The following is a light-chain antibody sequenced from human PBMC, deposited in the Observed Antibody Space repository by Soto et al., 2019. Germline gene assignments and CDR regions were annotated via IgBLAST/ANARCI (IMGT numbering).Light chain of an antibody. CDR3: CSYAGTRTSWV. V-gene: IGLV2-8*01. CDR2: EVT. CDR1: SRDVGGYNY. J-gene: IGLJ1*01. Sequence: QSALTQPPSASGSPGPSVTISCTGTSRDVGGYNYVSWYQQHPGKAPKLMIYEVTKRPSGVPDRFSGSKSGNTASLTISGLQAEDEADYHCCSYAGTRTSWVFGTGTKVTVL.